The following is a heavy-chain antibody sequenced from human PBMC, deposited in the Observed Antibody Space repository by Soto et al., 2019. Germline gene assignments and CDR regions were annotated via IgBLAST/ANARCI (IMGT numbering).Heavy chain of an antibody. CDR2: IYHSGST. Sequence: SETLSLTCAVSGGSISSGGYSWSWIRQPPGKGLEWIGYIYHSGSTYYNPSLKSRVTISVDRSKNQFSLKLSSVTAADTAVYYCATTSSGYYLDAFDISGQGTMVTVSS. J-gene: IGHJ3*02. V-gene: IGHV4-30-2*01. CDR1: GGSISSGGYS. D-gene: IGHD3-22*01. CDR3: ATTSSGYYLDAFDI.